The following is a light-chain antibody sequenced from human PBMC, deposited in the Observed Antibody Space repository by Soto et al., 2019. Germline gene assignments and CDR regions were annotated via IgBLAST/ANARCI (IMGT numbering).Light chain of an antibody. Sequence: EIVMTQSPATLSVSPGERATLSCRASQSVSSNLAWYQHKPGQAPRLLIYHTSTRANGVPARFSGSGSGTEFTLTISSLQSEDFAIYYCQQYNNWPPYTFGPGTRLEI. V-gene: IGKV3-15*01. CDR3: QQYNNWPPYT. J-gene: IGKJ2*01. CDR1: QSVSSN. CDR2: HTS.